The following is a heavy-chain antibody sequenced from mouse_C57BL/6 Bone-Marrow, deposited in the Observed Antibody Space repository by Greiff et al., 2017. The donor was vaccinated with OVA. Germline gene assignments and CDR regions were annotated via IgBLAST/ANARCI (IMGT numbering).Heavy chain of an antibody. D-gene: IGHD3-2*02. CDR1: GYTFTSYW. CDR3: AREGLDSSGYGDY. V-gene: IGHV1-59*01. J-gene: IGHJ2*01. CDR2: IDPSDSYT. Sequence: QVQLQQPGAELVRPGTSVKLSCKASGYTFTSYWMHWVKQRPGQGLEWIGVIDPSDSYTNYNQKFKGKATLTVETSSSTAYMQLSSLTSEDSAVYYCAREGLDSSGYGDYWGQGTTLTVSS.